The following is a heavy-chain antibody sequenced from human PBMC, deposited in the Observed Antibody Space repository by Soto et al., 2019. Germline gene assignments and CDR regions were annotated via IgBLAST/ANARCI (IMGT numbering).Heavy chain of an antibody. D-gene: IGHD3-3*01. V-gene: IGHV1-3*01. J-gene: IGHJ6*02. CDR3: ARDLGYDFWSGYSRSYYGMDV. CDR2: INAGNGNT. Sequence: ASVKVSCKASGYTFTSYAMHWVRQAPGQRLEWMGWINAGNGNTKYSKKFQGRVTITRDTSASKAYMELSSLGSEDTAVYYCARDLGYDFWSGYSRSYYGMDVWGQGTTVTVSS. CDR1: GYTFTSYA.